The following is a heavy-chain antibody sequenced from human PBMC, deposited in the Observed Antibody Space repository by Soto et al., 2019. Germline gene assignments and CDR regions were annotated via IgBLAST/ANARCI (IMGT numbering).Heavy chain of an antibody. D-gene: IGHD2-8*01. Sequence: EVQLLESGGGLVQPGGSLRLSCAASGFSFSAYAMNWVRQAPGKGLQWVSGLVGSGGDKNYADSVRGRFTVSRDNSNNTLYLQMDSLRDEDTAVYYCAKDIIANNGVREAFDMWGRGTEVTVSS. CDR3: AKDIIANNGVREAFDM. CDR2: LVGSGGDK. V-gene: IGHV3-23*01. CDR1: GFSFSAYA. J-gene: IGHJ3*02.